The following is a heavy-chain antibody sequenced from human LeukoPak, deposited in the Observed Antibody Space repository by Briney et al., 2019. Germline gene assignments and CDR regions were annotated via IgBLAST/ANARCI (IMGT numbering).Heavy chain of an antibody. V-gene: IGHV4-30-2*01. CDR3: ASSASFYYFDY. CDR2: IYHSGST. CDR1: GGSISSGGYY. J-gene: IGHJ4*02. D-gene: IGHD3-10*01. Sequence: PSETLSLTCTVSGGSISSGGYYWSWIRQPPGKGLEWIGYIYHSGSTYNNPSLKSRVTISIDRSKNQFSLKLSSVTAADTALYYCASSASFYYFDYWGQGTLVTVSS.